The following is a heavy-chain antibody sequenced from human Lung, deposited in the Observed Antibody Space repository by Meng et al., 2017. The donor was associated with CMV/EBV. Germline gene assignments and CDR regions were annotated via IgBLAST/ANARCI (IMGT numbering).Heavy chain of an antibody. J-gene: IGHJ4*02. CDR1: GFTVSSNS. Sequence: LSCAASGFTVSSNSMTWVRQAPGKGLEWVSILYSSGDTYYPDSVKGRFSISRDNSKNTLYFQMNSLRAEDTAIYYCARGSGSYQFDYWGQGTLVTVSS. CDR3: ARGSGSYQFDY. D-gene: IGHD1-26*01. V-gene: IGHV3-66*02. CDR2: LYSSGDT.